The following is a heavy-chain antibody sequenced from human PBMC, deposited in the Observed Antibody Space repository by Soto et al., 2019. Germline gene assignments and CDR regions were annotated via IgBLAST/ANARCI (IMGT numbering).Heavy chain of an antibody. CDR3: ARDLSGYYYGMDV. CDR1: GGSFSGYF. CDR2: INHSGST. V-gene: IGHV4-34*01. J-gene: IGHJ6*02. Sequence: SETLSLTCAVYGGSFSGYFWNWVRQPPGKGLEWIGEINHSGSTKYNPSLKSRVTLSVDTSKNQFSLRVFSVTAADTAVYYCARDLSGYYYGMDVWGQGTTITVSS.